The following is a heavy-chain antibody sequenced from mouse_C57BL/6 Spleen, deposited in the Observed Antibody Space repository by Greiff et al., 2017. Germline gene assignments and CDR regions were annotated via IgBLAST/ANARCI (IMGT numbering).Heavy chain of an antibody. D-gene: IGHD1-1*01. CDR3: ARGVSTVVDYWYFDG. Sequence: VQLQQPGAELVKPGASVKLSCKASGYTFTSYWMHWVKQRPGRGLEWIGRIDPNSGGTKYNEKFKSKATLTVDTPSSTAYMQLSSLTSEDSAVYYCARGVSTVVDYWYFDGWGTGTTVAVSS. J-gene: IGHJ1*03. CDR2: IDPNSGGT. V-gene: IGHV1-72*01. CDR1: GYTFTSYW.